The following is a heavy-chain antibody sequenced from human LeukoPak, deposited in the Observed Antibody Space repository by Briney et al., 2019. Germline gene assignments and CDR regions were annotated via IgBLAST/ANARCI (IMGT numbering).Heavy chain of an antibody. CDR1: GFTVSSNY. J-gene: IGHJ4*02. Sequence: GGSLRLSCAASGFTVSSNYMSWVRQAPGKGLEWVSSISSSSSYIYYADSVKGRFTISRDNAKNSLYLQMNSLRAEDTAVYYCARSDPLGALDYWGQGTLVTVSS. V-gene: IGHV3-21*01. CDR3: ARSDPLGALDY. D-gene: IGHD1-26*01. CDR2: ISSSSSYI.